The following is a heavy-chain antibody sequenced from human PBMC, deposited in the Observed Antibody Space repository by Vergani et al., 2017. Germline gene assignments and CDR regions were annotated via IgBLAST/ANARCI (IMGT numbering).Heavy chain of an antibody. CDR2: IYYSGST. D-gene: IGHD3-22*01. J-gene: IGHJ3*02. Sequence: QVQLQESGPGLVKPSQTLSLTCSVSGGSISSGGYYWSWIRQHPGKGLEWIGYIYYSGSTYYNPSLKSRVTISLDTSKNQLSLKLSSVTAADTDMYYCASNDDSSGYFARDGFDIWGQGTMVTVSS. CDR3: ASNDDSSGYFARDGFDI. V-gene: IGHV4-31*03. CDR1: GGSISSGGYY.